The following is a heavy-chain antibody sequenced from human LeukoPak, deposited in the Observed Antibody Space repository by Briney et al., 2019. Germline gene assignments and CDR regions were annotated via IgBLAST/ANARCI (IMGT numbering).Heavy chain of an antibody. CDR1: GGSISNSRYY. CDR3: ARVSTLRGRTTMVRGANLYGFDP. D-gene: IGHD3-10*01. CDR2: IYDGGNT. V-gene: IGHV4-39*01. Sequence: SGTLSLTCTVSGGSISNSRYYWGWTRQPPGKGLEWIGSIYDGGNTYYNPSLKSRVTISVDTSKNQFSLKLSSVTAADTAVYYCARVSTLRGRTTMVRGANLYGFDPWGQGTLVTVSS. J-gene: IGHJ5*02.